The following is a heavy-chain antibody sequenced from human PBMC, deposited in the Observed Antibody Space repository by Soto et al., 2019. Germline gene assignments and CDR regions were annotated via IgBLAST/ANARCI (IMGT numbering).Heavy chain of an antibody. J-gene: IGHJ5*02. V-gene: IGHV5-51*01. D-gene: IGHD2-2*01. CDR2: IYPGDSDT. CDR3: ARHGASYCSSTSCYVENWFDP. CDR1: GYSFTSYW. Sequence: GESLKISCKGSGYSFTSYWIGWVRQMPGKGLEWMGIIYPGDSDTRYSPSFQGQVTISADKSISTAYLQWSSLKASDTAMYYCARHGASYCSSTSCYVENWFDPWGQGTLVTVSS.